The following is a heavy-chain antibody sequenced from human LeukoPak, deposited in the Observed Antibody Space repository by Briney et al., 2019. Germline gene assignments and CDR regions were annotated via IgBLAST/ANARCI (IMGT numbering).Heavy chain of an antibody. Sequence: PGGSLRLSCAASVFTFSSYAMSWVRQAPGKGLEWVSAISGSGGSTYYADSVKGRFTISRDNSKNTLYLQMNSLRAEDTAVYYCAKDQIYSADLWSGYPKGANAFDIWGQGTMVTVSS. CDR3: AKDQIYSADLWSGYPKGANAFDI. V-gene: IGHV3-23*01. CDR2: ISGSGGST. CDR1: VFTFSSYA. J-gene: IGHJ3*02. D-gene: IGHD3-3*01.